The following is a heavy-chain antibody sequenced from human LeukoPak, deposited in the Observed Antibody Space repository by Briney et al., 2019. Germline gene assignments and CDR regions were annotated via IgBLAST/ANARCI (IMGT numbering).Heavy chain of an antibody. V-gene: IGHV3-74*01. CDR3: ARDLGFSSGWYIGY. CDR2: LNGDGSTT. Sequence: QPGGSLRLSCAASGLTFSSYWMHWVRQVPGKGLVWVSRLNGDGSTTNYADSVKGRFTISRDNAKNTLYLQMNSLRAEDTAVYYCARDLGFSSGWYIGYWGQGTLVTVSS. J-gene: IGHJ4*02. D-gene: IGHD6-19*01. CDR1: GLTFSSYW.